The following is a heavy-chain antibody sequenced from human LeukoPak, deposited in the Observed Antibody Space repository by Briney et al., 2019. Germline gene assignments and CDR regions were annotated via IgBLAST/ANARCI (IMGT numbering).Heavy chain of an antibody. J-gene: IGHJ3*02. Sequence: PSETLSLTCTVSGGSISGTSYYWGWIRQPPGKGLEWIGSIYYSGTTFYNPSLKSRVTISADTSKNQFSLSLSSVTAADTAVYYCAKPRFGSTPEVGFDIWGRGTMVTVSS. CDR2: IYYSGTT. CDR3: AKPRFGSTPEVGFDI. D-gene: IGHD2-15*01. CDR1: GGSISGTSYY. V-gene: IGHV4-39*07.